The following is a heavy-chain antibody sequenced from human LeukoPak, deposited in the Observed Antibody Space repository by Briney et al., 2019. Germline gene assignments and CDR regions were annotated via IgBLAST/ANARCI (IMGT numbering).Heavy chain of an antibody. CDR2: IYYSGST. D-gene: IGHD7-27*01. CDR1: GXSISTSTDY. J-gene: IGHJ6*02. V-gene: IGHV4-39*01. Sequence: PSETLSLTCTVSGXSISTSTDYWGWIRQPPGRGLEWIGSIYYSGSTYYNPSLKSRVTISVDTSKNQFSLRLSSVTAADTAMYYCARQQSNWASGPGMDVWGQGTTVTVSS. CDR3: ARQQSNWASGPGMDV.